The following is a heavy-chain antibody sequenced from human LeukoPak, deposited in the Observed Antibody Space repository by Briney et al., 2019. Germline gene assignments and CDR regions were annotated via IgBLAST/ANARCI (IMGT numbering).Heavy chain of an antibody. J-gene: IGHJ4*02. CDR3: ARGGGYPDY. CDR1: GFTFSNYA. V-gene: IGHV3-7*01. Sequence: GGSLRLSCAVSGFTFSNYAMSWVRQAPGKGLEWVANIKHDGSEESYVDSVKGRFTVSRDNAKKSLFLQMNSLRAEDTAVYYCARGGGYPDYWGQGALVTVSS. D-gene: IGHD3-22*01. CDR2: IKHDGSEE.